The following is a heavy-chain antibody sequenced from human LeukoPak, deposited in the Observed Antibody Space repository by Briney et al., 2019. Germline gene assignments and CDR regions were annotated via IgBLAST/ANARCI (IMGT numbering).Heavy chain of an antibody. CDR2: INAGNGNT. J-gene: IGHJ4*02. CDR3: ARNEGYSYGYPLDY. V-gene: IGHV1-3*01. D-gene: IGHD5-18*01. Sequence: ASVKVSCKASGYTFTSYAMHWVRQAPGQRLEWMGWINAGNGNTKYSQKFQGRVTITTDESTSTAYMELSSLRSEDTAVYYCARNEGYSYGYPLDYWGQGTLVTVSS. CDR1: GYTFTSYA.